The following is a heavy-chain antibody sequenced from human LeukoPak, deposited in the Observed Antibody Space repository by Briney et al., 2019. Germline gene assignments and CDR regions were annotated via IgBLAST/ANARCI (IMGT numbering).Heavy chain of an antibody. D-gene: IGHD4-17*01. CDR2: INWNGGST. CDR3: ARGGTTDYFDY. V-gene: IGHV3-20*04. CDR1: GFTLYDYG. J-gene: IGHJ4*02. Sequence: PGGSLRLSCAASGFTLYDYGMSWVRQAPGKGLEWVSGINWNGGSTGYADSVKGRFTISRDNAKNSLYLQMNSLRAEDTALYYCARGGTTDYFDYWGQGTLVTVSS.